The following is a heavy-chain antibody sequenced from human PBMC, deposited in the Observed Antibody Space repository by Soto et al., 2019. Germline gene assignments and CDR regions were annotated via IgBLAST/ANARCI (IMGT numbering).Heavy chain of an antibody. D-gene: IGHD2-15*01. V-gene: IGHV3-23*01. Sequence: GGSLRLSXAASRFTFGAFAMSWVRQAPGKGLEWVSAVSVSGGSTYYADSVKGRFTISRDNSKNTLYLQMNSLRVDDTALYYCAKGGYRTDQFWFDPWGQGTLVTVSS. CDR1: RFTFGAFA. CDR2: VSVSGGST. CDR3: AKGGYRTDQFWFDP. J-gene: IGHJ5*02.